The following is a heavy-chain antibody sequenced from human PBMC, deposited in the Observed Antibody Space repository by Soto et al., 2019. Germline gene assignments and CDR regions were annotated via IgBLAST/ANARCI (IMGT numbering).Heavy chain of an antibody. J-gene: IGHJ4*01. CDR3: AREVYYDFWSGFNTHPYYFDD. Sequence: QVQLVESGGGVVQPGRSLRLSCAASGFTFSRYTMHWVRQAPGKGLESVAAMSDDGSNTYYADSVKGRFTISRDNSKNTLYLQMNSLTTEDTAVHYCAREVYYDFWSGFNTHPYYFDDWGHGTLVTVSS. CDR2: MSDDGSNT. V-gene: IGHV3-30-3*01. CDR1: GFTFSRYT. D-gene: IGHD3-3*01.